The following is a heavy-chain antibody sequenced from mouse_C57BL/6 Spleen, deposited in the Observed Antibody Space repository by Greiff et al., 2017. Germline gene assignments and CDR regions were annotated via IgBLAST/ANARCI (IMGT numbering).Heavy chain of an antibody. V-gene: IGHV2-5*01. Sequence: VQLQQSGPGLVQPSQSLSITCTVSGFSLTSYGVHWVRQSPGKGLEWLGVIWRGGSTDYNAAFMSRLSITKDNSKSQVFFKMNSLQADDTAIYYCAKEGGYYDYAMEYWGQGTSVTVSS. J-gene: IGHJ4*01. CDR2: IWRGGST. CDR3: AKEGGYYDYAMEY. CDR1: GFSLTSYG. D-gene: IGHD2-3*01.